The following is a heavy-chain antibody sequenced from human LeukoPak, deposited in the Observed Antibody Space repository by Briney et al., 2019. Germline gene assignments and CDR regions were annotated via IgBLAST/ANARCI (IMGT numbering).Heavy chain of an antibody. CDR2: ISKSGDST. D-gene: IGHD6-19*01. Sequence: AGSLRLSCAASGFTFSSYAISWVRQAPGKGLEWVSAISKSGDSTYYADSVKGRFTISRDNSKNTIYLQMNSLRVEDTAVYYCAKLSGWTGWFFDYWGQGTVVTVSS. CDR1: GFTFSSYA. CDR3: AKLSGWTGWFFDY. V-gene: IGHV3-23*01. J-gene: IGHJ4*02.